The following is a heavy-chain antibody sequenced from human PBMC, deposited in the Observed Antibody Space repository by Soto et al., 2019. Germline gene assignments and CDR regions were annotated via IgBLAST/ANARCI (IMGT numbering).Heavy chain of an antibody. CDR2: VIPIFGTS. V-gene: IGHV1-69*13. J-gene: IGHJ6*04. CDR1: GGTFSTYA. CDR3: ARVRVVGATRLDYHYGLEV. Sequence: SVKVSCKASGGTFSTYAISWVRQAPGEGLEWMGGVIPIFGTSTYAQNFQGGVTITADESTSTAYMELSRLRSEDTAVYYCARVRVVGATRLDYHYGLEVWGNGKTVNVSA. D-gene: IGHD1-26*01.